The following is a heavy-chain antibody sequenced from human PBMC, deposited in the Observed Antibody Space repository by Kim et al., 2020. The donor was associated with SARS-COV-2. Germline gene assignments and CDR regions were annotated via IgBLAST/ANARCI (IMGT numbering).Heavy chain of an antibody. J-gene: IGHJ4*02. Sequence: ADSGKGRFTISRDKSKNTLYLQMNSLRAEDTAVYYCASSQRDYGDYVFDYWGQGTLVTVSS. CDR3: ASSQRDYGDYVFDY. D-gene: IGHD4-17*01. V-gene: IGHV3-30*01.